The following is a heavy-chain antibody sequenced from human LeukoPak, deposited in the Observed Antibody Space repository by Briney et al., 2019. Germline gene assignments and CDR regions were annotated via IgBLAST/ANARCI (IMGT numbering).Heavy chain of an antibody. CDR3: ARDNYYEGAFDV. CDR1: GGSVSSGSYY. CDR2: VYYSGST. J-gene: IGHJ3*01. Sequence: SDTLSLTCTVSGGSVSSGSYYWSWIRQPPGKGLEWIGYVYYSGSTNYNPSLKSRVTISLDASKNQFSLKLSSVTAADTAVYYCARDNYYEGAFDVWGQGTMVTVSS. D-gene: IGHD3-22*01. V-gene: IGHV4-61*01.